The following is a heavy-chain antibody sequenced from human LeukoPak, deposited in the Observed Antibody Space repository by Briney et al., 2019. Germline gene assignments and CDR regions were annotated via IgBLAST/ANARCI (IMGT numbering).Heavy chain of an antibody. CDR3: TRGPEWFGVNVDY. J-gene: IGHJ4*02. CDR1: GYTFTSYG. V-gene: IGHV1-18*01. D-gene: IGHD3-10*01. CDR2: ISAYNGNT. Sequence: ASVKLSCKASGYTFTSYGITWVRQAPGQGLEWMGWISAYNGNTKYAQKLQGRVTMTTDTSTSTAHMELRSLRTDDTAVYYCTRGPEWFGVNVDYWGQGTLVTVSS.